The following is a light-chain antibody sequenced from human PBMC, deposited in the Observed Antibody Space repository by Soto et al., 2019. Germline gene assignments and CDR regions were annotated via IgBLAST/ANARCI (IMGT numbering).Light chain of an antibody. V-gene: IGLV1-47*02. Sequence: QSVLTQPPSASGTPGQRVIISCSGRSSNIGSNYVYWFQHLPGTAPKLLIYANDQRPSGVPDRFSGSKSGTSASLAISGLRSEDEADYYCAAWDDSLGGSWVVGGGTKLTVL. CDR1: SSNIGSNY. J-gene: IGLJ3*02. CDR2: AND. CDR3: AAWDDSLGGSWV.